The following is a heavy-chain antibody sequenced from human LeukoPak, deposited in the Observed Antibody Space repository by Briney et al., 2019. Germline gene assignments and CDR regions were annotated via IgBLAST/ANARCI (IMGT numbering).Heavy chain of an antibody. V-gene: IGHV4-39*01. CDR3: ISHGIDY. Sequence: SETLSLTCTVSGGSISGSSHYWGWLRQPPGKGLEWFGSIFYAGSTYYIPSLKNRVTISVNTSKNQLSLKLSSVSAADTAVYYCISHGIDYWGQGTLVTASP. CDR1: GGSISGSSHY. CDR2: IFYAGST. J-gene: IGHJ4*02.